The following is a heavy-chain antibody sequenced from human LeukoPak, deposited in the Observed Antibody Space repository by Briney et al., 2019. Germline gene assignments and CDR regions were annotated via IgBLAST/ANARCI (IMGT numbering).Heavy chain of an antibody. CDR2: IYYSGST. J-gene: IGHJ5*02. V-gene: IGHV4-61*08. Sequence: SETLSLTCTVSGGSISSGDYYWSWIRQPPGKGLEWIGYIYYSGSTNYNPSLKSRVTISVDTSKNQFSLKLSSVTAADTAVYYCARTLTYGDYANWFDPWGQGTLVTVSS. CDR1: GGSISSGDYY. CDR3: ARTLTYGDYANWFDP. D-gene: IGHD4-17*01.